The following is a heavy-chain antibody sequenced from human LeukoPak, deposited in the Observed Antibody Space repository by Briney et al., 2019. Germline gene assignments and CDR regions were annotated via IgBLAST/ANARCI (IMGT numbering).Heavy chain of an antibody. CDR3: ARDPRIYCTNGICRDDYFDN. CDR2: ISSSGSTI. V-gene: IGHV3-48*03. J-gene: IGHJ4*02. CDR1: GFTFSSYE. Sequence: GGSLRLSCAASGFTFSSYEMNWVRQAPGKGLEWVSYISSSGSTIYYADSVKGRFTISRDNAKDSLFLQMNSLRAEDTAIYCCARDPRIYCTNGICRDDYFDNWGQGTLVTVSS. D-gene: IGHD2-8*01.